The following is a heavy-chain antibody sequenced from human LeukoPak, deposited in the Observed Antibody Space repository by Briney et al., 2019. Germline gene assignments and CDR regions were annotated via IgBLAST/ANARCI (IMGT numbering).Heavy chain of an antibody. V-gene: IGHV1-69*04. CDR1: GGTFSSYA. J-gene: IGHJ5*02. D-gene: IGHD4-17*01. CDR3: ARALTTVTTLGWFDP. Sequence: ASVKFSCKASGGTFSSYAISWVRQAPGQGLEWIGRIIPILGIANYAQKFQGRVTITADKSTSTAYMELSSLRSEDTAVYYCARALTTVTTLGWFDPWGQGTLVTVSS. CDR2: IIPILGIA.